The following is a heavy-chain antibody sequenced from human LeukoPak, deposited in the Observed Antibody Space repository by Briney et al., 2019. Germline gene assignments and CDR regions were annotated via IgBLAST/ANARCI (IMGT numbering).Heavy chain of an antibody. CDR3: ARGMFHGYCTDY. Sequence: GGSLRLSCAASGFTFTNYWIHWVRQAPGKGLMWVSRIKSDGITTNYADSVKGRFTISRDNAKNTVYLQMNSLRAEDTTVYFCARGMFHGYCTDYWGQGTWVPVSS. CDR2: IKSDGITT. V-gene: IGHV3-74*01. J-gene: IGHJ4*02. D-gene: IGHD3-3*01. CDR1: GFTFTNYW.